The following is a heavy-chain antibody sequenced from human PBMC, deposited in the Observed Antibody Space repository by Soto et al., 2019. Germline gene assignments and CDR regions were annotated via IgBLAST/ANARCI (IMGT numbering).Heavy chain of an antibody. D-gene: IGHD6-13*01. J-gene: IGHJ4*02. Sequence: GGSLRLSCEASGFTFGSFQMNWVRQAPGRGLEWISHISGSGDTIYYADSVKGRFTISRDNAKDSLALHMNSLRAEDTGVYFCAREAAYGRWFAGGYFDILCQGTQLTVSS. CDR2: ISGSGDTI. V-gene: IGHV3-48*03. CDR3: AREAAYGRWFAGGYFDI. CDR1: GFTFGSFQ.